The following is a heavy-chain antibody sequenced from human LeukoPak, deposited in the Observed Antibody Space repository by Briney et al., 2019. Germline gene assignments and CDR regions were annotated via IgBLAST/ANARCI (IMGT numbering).Heavy chain of an antibody. Sequence: SETLSLTCTVSGYSISSDCYWGWIRQPPGQGLEWIGGIYHSGYTYYYPSLKSRVTISVDTSRNQFSLKLSSVTAADTAVYYCARAPRDSSGYYRRSFDYWGQGTLVTVSS. V-gene: IGHV4-38-2*02. CDR1: GYSISSDCY. D-gene: IGHD3-22*01. CDR2: IYHSGYT. CDR3: ARAPRDSSGYYRRSFDY. J-gene: IGHJ4*02.